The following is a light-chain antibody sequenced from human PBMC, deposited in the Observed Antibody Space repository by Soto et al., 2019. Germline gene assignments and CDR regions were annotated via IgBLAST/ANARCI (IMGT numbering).Light chain of an antibody. CDR1: QSVSSSY. CDR2: GAS. J-gene: IGKJ4*01. V-gene: IGKV3-20*01. CDR3: QQYGSSPLT. Sequence: EIVLTQSPGTLSLPPGERATLSCRTSQSVSSSYLAWYQQKPGQAPRLLIYGASSRATGIPDRFSGSGSGTDFTLTISRLEAEDFAVYYGQQYGSSPLTFGGGTKVEIK.